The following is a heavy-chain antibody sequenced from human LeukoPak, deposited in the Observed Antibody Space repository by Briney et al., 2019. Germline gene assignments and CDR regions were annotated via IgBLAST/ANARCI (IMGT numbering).Heavy chain of an antibody. Sequence: GGSLRLSCAASEFTFSSYWMHWVRQAPGKGLVWVSRINSDGSSTSYADSVKGRFTISRDNAKNTLYLQMNSLRAEDTAVYYCARAMVSHYYGMDVWGQGTTVTVSS. CDR2: INSDGSST. J-gene: IGHJ6*02. V-gene: IGHV3-74*01. D-gene: IGHD4/OR15-4a*01. CDR1: EFTFSSYW. CDR3: ARAMVSHYYGMDV.